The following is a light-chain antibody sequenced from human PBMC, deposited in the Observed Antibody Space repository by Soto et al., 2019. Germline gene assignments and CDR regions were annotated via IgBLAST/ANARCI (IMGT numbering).Light chain of an antibody. V-gene: IGKV1-39*01. CDR1: QSISSY. J-gene: IGKJ3*01. CDR2: APS. Sequence: DIQMTQSPSSLSASVGDRVTITCRASQSISSYLNWYQQKPGKAPNLLIYAPSSLQSGVPSKFSDSGSRTDFPLTISRLQPEDFATYYCQQSYSSPFTFGPGTKVDIK. CDR3: QQSYSSPFT.